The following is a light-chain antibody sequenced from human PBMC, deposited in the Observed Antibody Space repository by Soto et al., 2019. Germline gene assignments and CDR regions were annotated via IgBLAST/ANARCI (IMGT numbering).Light chain of an antibody. V-gene: IGKV3-20*01. CDR1: QSVSSSY. CDR3: QQYGSSPMYT. CDR2: GAS. Sequence: EIVLTQSPGTLFLSPGERATLSCRASQSVSSSYLAWYQQKPGQAPRLLIYGASSRAAGIPDRFSGSGSGTEFTLTISRLEPEDFAVYYCQQYGSSPMYTFGQGTKLEIK. J-gene: IGKJ2*01.